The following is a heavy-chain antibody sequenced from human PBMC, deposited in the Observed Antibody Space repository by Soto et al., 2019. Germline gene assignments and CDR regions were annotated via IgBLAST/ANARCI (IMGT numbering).Heavy chain of an antibody. D-gene: IGHD2-15*01. CDR2: ISYGGNT. V-gene: IGHV4-59*01. CDR3: AGLRGLRGSPIDF. CDR1: GDSIISGY. Sequence: SETLSLTCTVSGDSIISGYWSWIRQPPGKGLEWIGYISYGGNTNYNPSLKSRVTMSVDTPKNQFSLKLSSVTTPDTAVYYCAGLRGLRGSPIDFWGQGTLVTVSS. J-gene: IGHJ4*02.